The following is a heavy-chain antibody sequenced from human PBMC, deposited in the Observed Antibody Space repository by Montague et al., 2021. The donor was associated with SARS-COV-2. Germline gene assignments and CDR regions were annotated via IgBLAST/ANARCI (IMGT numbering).Heavy chain of an antibody. Sequence: CAISGDSVSINSATWNWVMQSPSRGLEYLGRTYYRSKWYNDYAVSVRGRVTINPDTSKNQFSLQLNSVTPEDMAIYYCTSGREGNYNVMDVWGQGTTVTVSS. CDR1: GDSVSINSAT. CDR2: TYYRSKWYN. D-gene: IGHD1-1*01. V-gene: IGHV6-1*01. J-gene: IGHJ6*02. CDR3: TSGREGNYNVMDV.